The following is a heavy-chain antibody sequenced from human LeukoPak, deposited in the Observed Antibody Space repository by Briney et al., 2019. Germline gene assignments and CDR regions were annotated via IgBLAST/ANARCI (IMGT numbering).Heavy chain of an antibody. CDR2: IYYSGKT. CDR3: ARISVTSQYGSGCSDN. D-gene: IGHD3-10*01. J-gene: IGHJ4*02. CDR1: GGSISSSNYY. Sequence: PSETLSLTCTVSGGSISSSNYYWGWIRQPPGKGLEWIGTIYYSGKTYYNPSLKSRATISVDTSKNQFSLKLSSVTAADTAVYYCARISVTSQYGSGCSDNWGQGTLVTVSS. V-gene: IGHV4-39*01.